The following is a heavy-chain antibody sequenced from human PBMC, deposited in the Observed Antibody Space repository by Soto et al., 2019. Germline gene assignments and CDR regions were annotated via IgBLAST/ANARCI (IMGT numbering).Heavy chain of an antibody. CDR3: ARDFSCSSTSCYWNYYYGLDV. J-gene: IGHJ6*02. D-gene: IGHD2-2*01. CDR2: INGGNGNT. V-gene: IGHV1-3*01. Sequence: ASVNGSCKSSGYTFTTDSIHWVRQAPGQRLECMGWINGGNGNTKYSQKFQDRVTITRDTSASTAYMELSSLRSEDTAVYYCARDFSCSSTSCYWNYYYGLDVWGQGTTVTVSS. CDR1: GYTFTTDS.